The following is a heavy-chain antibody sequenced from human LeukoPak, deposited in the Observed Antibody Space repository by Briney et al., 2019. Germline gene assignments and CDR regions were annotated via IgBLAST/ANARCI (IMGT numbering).Heavy chain of an antibody. V-gene: IGHV3-64*01. D-gene: IGHD3-22*01. J-gene: IGHJ3*02. CDR2: ISDNGVGT. CDR3: AREGHSSGYCGAFDI. Sequence: PGGSLRLSCEVSGITFSTSVMHWVRQGPGKGLEYVSGISDNGVGTYYASSVKGRFTISRDNSKNTLYLQMDSLKDEDMAMYCCAREGHSSGYCGAFDIWGPGTMVTVSS. CDR1: GITFSTSV.